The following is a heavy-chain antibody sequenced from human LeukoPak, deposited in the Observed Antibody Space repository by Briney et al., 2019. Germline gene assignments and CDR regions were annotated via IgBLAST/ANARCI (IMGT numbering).Heavy chain of an antibody. Sequence: GGSLRLSCAASGFTFSGYWMHWVRQAPGKGLEWGSRINIDGATTNYADSVKGRFTISRDNAKNTLHLQMNSLRADDTAVYYCVRGAVGTGVWFDPWGQGTRVTVTS. CDR3: VRGAVGTGVWFDP. CDR1: GFTFSGYW. CDR2: INIDGATT. V-gene: IGHV3-74*01. J-gene: IGHJ5*02. D-gene: IGHD1-26*01.